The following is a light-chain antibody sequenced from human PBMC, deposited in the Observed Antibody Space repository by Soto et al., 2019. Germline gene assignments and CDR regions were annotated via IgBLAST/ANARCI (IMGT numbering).Light chain of an antibody. V-gene: IGLV2-14*01. CDR3: SSYTSSSTLLYV. CDR1: RSDVGGYNY. J-gene: IGLJ1*01. CDR2: DVS. Sequence: QSALTQPASVSGSPGQSITISCTGTRSDVGGYNYVSWYQQHPGKSPKLMIYDVSNRPSGVSNRFSGSKSGNRASLTISGLQAEDEADYYCSSYTSSSTLLYVFGTGTKLTVL.